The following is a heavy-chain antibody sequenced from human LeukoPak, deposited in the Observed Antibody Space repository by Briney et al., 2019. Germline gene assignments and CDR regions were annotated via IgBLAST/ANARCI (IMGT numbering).Heavy chain of an antibody. CDR1: GFTFSSYC. CDR2: ISGSGGST. Sequence: GGTLRLSCAASGFTFSSYCMIWVRQAPGKGLEWVSGISGSGGSTYVADSVKGRFTVSRDNSKNTLYLQMNSLRADDTAVYYCAKDRPTVYSSSWLHFLDSWGQGTLVTVSS. D-gene: IGHD6-13*01. J-gene: IGHJ4*02. V-gene: IGHV3-23*01. CDR3: AKDRPTVYSSSWLHFLDS.